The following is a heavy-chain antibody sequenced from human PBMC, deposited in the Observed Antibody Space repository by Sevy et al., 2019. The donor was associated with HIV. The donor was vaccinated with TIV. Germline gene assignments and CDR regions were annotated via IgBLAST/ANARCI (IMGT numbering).Heavy chain of an antibody. V-gene: IGHV4-4*07. Sequence: SETLSLTCTVSGGSISSYYWSWIRQPAGKGLEWIGRIYTSGSTNYNPSLKSRVTMSVDTSKNQFSLKLSSVTAADTAVYYCARDCSSTSCSKGGLDYWGQGTLVTVSS. CDR1: GGSISSYY. CDR3: ARDCSSTSCSKGGLDY. CDR2: IYTSGST. D-gene: IGHD2-2*01. J-gene: IGHJ4*02.